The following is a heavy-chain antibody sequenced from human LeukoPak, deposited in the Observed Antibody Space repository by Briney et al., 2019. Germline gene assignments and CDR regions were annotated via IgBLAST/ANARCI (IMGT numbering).Heavy chain of an antibody. CDR2: IYPGDSET. CDR1: GYSFTSYW. V-gene: IGHV5-51*01. Sequence: GESLKISCKGSGYSFTSYWIGWVRQVPGKGLEWMGFIYPGDSETRYSPSFQGQVTISADKSISTAYVQWTSLKASDTAIYYCARRGSRSSGVSYGLDVWGQGTTVTVSS. D-gene: IGHD6-6*01. J-gene: IGHJ6*02. CDR3: ARRGSRSSGVSYGLDV.